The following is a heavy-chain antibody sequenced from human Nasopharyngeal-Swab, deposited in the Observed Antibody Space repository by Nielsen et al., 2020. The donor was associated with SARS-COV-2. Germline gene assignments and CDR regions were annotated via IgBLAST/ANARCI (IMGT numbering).Heavy chain of an antibody. D-gene: IGHD6-19*01. J-gene: IGHJ4*02. CDR2: FDPEDGET. Sequence: ASVNVSCKVSGYTLTELSMHWVRQAPGKGLEWMGGFDPEDGETIYAQKFQGRVTMTTDTSTSTAYMELRSLRSDDTAVYYCARAGIAVAAKNDYWGQGTLVTVSS. V-gene: IGHV1-24*01. CDR1: GYTLTELS. CDR3: ARAGIAVAAKNDY.